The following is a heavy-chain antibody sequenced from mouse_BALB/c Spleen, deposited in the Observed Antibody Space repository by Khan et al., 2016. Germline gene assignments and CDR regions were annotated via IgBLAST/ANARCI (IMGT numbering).Heavy chain of an antibody. CDR3: ATWDYYGSAFAY. CDR1: GDSITSGH. V-gene: IGHV3-8*02. Sequence: EGQRQESGPSLAKPSQTLSLTCSVTGDSITSGHWNWIRKFPGNKFDFMGYISHSGDSYYNPSLKSRISITRDTSKNQYYLQLTSVTTEVTATYYCATWDYYGSAFAYWGQGTLVTVSA. J-gene: IGHJ3*01. D-gene: IGHD1-2*01. CDR2: ISHSGDS.